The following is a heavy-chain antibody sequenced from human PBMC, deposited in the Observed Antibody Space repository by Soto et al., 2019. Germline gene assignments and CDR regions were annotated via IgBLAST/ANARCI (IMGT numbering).Heavy chain of an antibody. CDR3: AEVGGGG. Sequence: EVQLLESGGGLVQPGGSLRLSCAASGFTFSSYAMSWVRQAAGKGLEWVSAISGSGTNTYYADSVKGRFTISRDNSKNTVPLKIKSLRAEGTAVYYWAEVGGGGWGQGTTVTVCS. V-gene: IGHV3-23*01. D-gene: IGHD3-16*01. J-gene: IGHJ6*02. CDR1: GFTFSSYA. CDR2: ISGSGTNT.